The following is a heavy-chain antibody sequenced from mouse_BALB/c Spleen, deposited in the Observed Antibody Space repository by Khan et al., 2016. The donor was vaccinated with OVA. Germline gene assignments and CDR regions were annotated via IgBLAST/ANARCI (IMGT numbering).Heavy chain of an antibody. CDR1: GYSFTGYF. CDR3: ARKNGSDFDY. J-gene: IGHJ2*01. V-gene: IGHV1-20*02. CDR2: INPHIGET. D-gene: IGHD1-1*01. Sequence: VQLKESGPELVKPGASVKISCKASGYSFTGYFMNWVMQSHGKSLEWIGRINPHIGETFYNQKFKGKATLTVDESSGTAHMELRSLSSEDSAAYYCARKNGSDFDYWGQGTTLTVSS.